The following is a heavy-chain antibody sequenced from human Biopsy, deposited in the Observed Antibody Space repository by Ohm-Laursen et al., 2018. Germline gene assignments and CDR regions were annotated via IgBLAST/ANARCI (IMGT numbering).Heavy chain of an antibody. Sequence: GTLSLTCAVSGYSVTNDYYWGWIRQPPGKGLEWIGNIYYDGITYYNPSLKSRVAMSVDTSKNQFSLRLTSVTAADTAVYYCARVAGGYAYYYGMDVWGQGTSVTVSS. J-gene: IGHJ6*02. CDR1: GYSVTNDYY. D-gene: IGHD5-12*01. CDR3: ARVAGGYAYYYGMDV. V-gene: IGHV4-38-2*01. CDR2: IYYDGIT.